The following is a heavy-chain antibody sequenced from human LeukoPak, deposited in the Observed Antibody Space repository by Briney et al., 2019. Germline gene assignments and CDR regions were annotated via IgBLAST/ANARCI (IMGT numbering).Heavy chain of an antibody. CDR2: MNPNSGNT. J-gene: IGHJ1*01. CDR1: GYTFTSYD. D-gene: IGHD3-22*01. V-gene: IGHV1-8*01. Sequence: ASVKVSCKASGYTFTSYDINWVRLATGQGLEWMGWMNPNSGNTGYAQKFQGRVTMTRNTSINTAYMELSSLTPEDTAVYYCARRMNYDSRVFQHRGQGTLVTVSS. CDR3: ARRMNYDSRVFQH.